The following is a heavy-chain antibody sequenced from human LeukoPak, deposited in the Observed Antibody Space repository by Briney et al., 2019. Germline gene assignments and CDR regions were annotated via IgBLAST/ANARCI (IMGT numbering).Heavy chain of an antibody. CDR2: IRNRGNNFAT. Sequence: PGGSLRLSCVVSGFMFSGSAIHWFRQASGKGLEWIGRIRNRGNNFATEYAASLTGRVTISREDSKNTAYLQMDSLKSDDTAVYYCTREYNTATRGDFWGQGTLVIVSS. D-gene: IGHD1-14*01. CDR1: GFMFSGSA. V-gene: IGHV3-73*01. CDR3: TREYNTATRGDF. J-gene: IGHJ4*02.